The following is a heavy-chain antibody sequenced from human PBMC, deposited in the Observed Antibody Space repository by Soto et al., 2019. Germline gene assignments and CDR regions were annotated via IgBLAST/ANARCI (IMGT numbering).Heavy chain of an antibody. CDR1: GGSITNYY. J-gene: IGHJ4*02. V-gene: IGHV4-59*08. CDR2: IYYSGST. CDR3: AKPSIAAADY. Sequence: QVQLQESGPGLVKPSETLSLTCSVSGGSITNYYWSWIRQPPGKGLEWVGYIYYSGSTNYNPSLKSRVTMSVDTSKNQFYLKVSSVTAADTAVYYCAKPSIAAADYWGQGTLVTVSS. D-gene: IGHD6-13*01.